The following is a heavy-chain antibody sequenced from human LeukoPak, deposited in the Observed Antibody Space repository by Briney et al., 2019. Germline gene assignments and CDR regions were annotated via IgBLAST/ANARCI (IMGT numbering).Heavy chain of an antibody. Sequence: GGSLRLSCAASGFTFSSYAMHWVRQAPGKGLEWVALISYDGSNKYYADSVKGRFTISRDNSKNTLYLQMNSLRAEDTAVYYCAKATDYYGSGSLYYYGMDVWGKGTTVTVSS. CDR2: ISYDGSNK. CDR1: GFTFSSYA. J-gene: IGHJ6*04. CDR3: AKATDYYGSGSLYYYGMDV. V-gene: IGHV3-30-3*01. D-gene: IGHD3-10*01.